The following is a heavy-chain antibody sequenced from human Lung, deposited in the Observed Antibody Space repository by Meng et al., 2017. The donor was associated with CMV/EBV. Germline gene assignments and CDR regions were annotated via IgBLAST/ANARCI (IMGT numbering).Heavy chain of an antibody. CDR2: IYYSGST. V-gene: IGHV4-39*02. Sequence: SXTXSLXCTVSGGXISSSSYYWGWIRQPPGKGLEWIGSIYYSGSTYYNPSLKSRVTISVDTSKNQFSLKLSSVTAADTAVYYCARDSASVGSGYYYYYGMDVXGQGXTVTVSS. D-gene: IGHD2-15*01. CDR3: ARDSASVGSGYYYYYGMDV. CDR1: GGXISSSSYY. J-gene: IGHJ6*02.